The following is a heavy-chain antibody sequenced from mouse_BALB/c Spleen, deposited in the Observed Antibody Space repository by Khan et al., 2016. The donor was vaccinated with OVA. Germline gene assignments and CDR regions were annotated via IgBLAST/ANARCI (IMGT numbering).Heavy chain of an antibody. J-gene: IGHJ1*01. Sequence: EVQLQQSGAELVKPGASVKLSCTASGFNIKDTYLHWVKQRPEQGLEWIGRIAPANGNTQFDPKFQGKATITSDTSSNTSYLQRNSLTSEDTAVDYCARPSYDPRDFEVWGAGTTVTVSS. V-gene: IGHV14-3*02. CDR2: IAPANGNT. CDR1: GFNIKDTY. CDR3: ARPSYDPRDFEV. D-gene: IGHD2-3*01.